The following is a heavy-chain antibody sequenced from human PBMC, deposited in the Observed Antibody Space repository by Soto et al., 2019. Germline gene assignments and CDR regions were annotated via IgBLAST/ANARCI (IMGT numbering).Heavy chain of an antibody. J-gene: IGHJ4*02. Sequence: QITLKESGPTLVRPTQTLTLTCTFSGFSLSTAGVAVGWIRQPPGGALEWLALMYWNDDKRFSPSLKTRLTITGDTSKNQVVLSLTNMDPGDTATYFCAHSDGGYEIIYFDFWGQGSPVTVSS. CDR2: MYWNDDK. CDR1: GFSLSTAGVA. CDR3: AHSDGGYEIIYFDF. V-gene: IGHV2-5*01. D-gene: IGHD5-12*01.